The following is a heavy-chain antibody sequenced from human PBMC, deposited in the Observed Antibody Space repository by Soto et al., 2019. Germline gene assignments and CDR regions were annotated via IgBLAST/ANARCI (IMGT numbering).Heavy chain of an antibody. J-gene: IGHJ4*02. CDR3: ARGSYYSGWV. CDR2: TYYRSKWYS. V-gene: IGHV6-1*01. D-gene: IGHD6-19*01. CDR1: GDSVSSTSAA. Sequence: PARTLSLTCVISGDSVSSTSAAWSWIRQFPSRGLEWLGRTYYRSKWYSDYAVSVKSRITINPDTSKNQVALQLNSGTPEDTAVYYCARGSYYSGWVWGQGTRVTVSS.